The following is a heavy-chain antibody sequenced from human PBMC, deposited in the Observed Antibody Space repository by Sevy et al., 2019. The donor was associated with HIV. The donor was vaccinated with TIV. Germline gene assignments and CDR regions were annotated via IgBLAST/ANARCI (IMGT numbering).Heavy chain of an antibody. J-gene: IGHJ4*02. CDR3: ARGKSGYGYALNY. CDR1: GFTVSINY. Sequence: GGSLRLSCSASGFTVSINYMTWVRQAPGKGLEGVSVIHSDDTTYHADSVKDRFTISRDNFKNTLYLHMSSLRAEDTAVYYCARGKSGYGYALNYWGQGTLVTVSS. CDR2: IHSDDTT. D-gene: IGHD5-18*01. V-gene: IGHV3-66*01.